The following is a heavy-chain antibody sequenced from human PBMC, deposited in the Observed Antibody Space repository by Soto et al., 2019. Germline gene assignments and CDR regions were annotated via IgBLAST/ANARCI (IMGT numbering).Heavy chain of an antibody. J-gene: IGHJ4*02. CDR1: GFTVNNIY. V-gene: IGHV3-53*01. CDR3: SRDHTSGGYDY. CDR2: ISDGGKT. Sequence: SLRLSCAASGFTVNNIYMSWVRQAPGKGLEWVSVISDGGKTYYADSVKGRFTLSRDNSKNTLYLQMNSLRPEDTAVYYCSRDHTSGGYDYRGKGTLVTASS. D-gene: IGHD5-12*01.